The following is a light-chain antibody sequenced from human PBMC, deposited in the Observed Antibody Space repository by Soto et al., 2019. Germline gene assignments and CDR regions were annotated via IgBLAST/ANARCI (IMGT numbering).Light chain of an antibody. Sequence: QSALTQPPSASGSPGQSVTFSCTGTSSDIGGYDYVSWYQQHPGKAPKLIIYDVDKRPSGVPDRFSGSRSGNTASLTVSGLQAEDEADFYCSSYAGFNTFLFGGGTKLTVL. CDR3: SSYAGFNTFL. CDR1: SSDIGGYDY. J-gene: IGLJ3*02. CDR2: DVD. V-gene: IGLV2-8*01.